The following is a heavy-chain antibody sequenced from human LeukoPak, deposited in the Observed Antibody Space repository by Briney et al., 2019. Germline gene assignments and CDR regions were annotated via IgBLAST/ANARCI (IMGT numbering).Heavy chain of an antibody. CDR2: ISAYKGNT. Sequence: ASVTVSCKASGYSFTNYGISWVRQAPGQGLEWMGWISAYKGNTNYAQKFQGRDTMPPAISTSTAYMELRRLRSDDTAVFYCARDRADRSSGGEVGYFDYWVQGTLVSVSS. J-gene: IGHJ4*02. CDR1: GYSFTNYG. V-gene: IGHV1-18*01. CDR3: ARDRADRSSGGEVGYFDY. D-gene: IGHD6-13*01.